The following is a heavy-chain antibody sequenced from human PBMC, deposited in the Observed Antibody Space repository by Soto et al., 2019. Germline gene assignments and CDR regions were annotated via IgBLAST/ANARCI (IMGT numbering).Heavy chain of an antibody. Sequence: QVQLVQSWAEVKKPGSSVKVCCKASGDTLSTYTITWLRQAPGQGLEWMGGIIPRSATSNYAQKVQGRGTITAEEATSTAYMELSSLRSEDTAVYYCAREGLVLVPTTVNSDYYCYAMDVWGQGTTVTVSS. J-gene: IGHJ6*01. CDR3: AREGLVLVPTTVNSDYYCYAMDV. CDR2: IIPRSATS. CDR1: GDTLSTYT. V-gene: IGHV1-69*12. D-gene: IGHD2-15*01.